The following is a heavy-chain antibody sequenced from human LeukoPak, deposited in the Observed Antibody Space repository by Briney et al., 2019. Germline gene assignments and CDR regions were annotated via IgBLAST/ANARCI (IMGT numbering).Heavy chain of an antibody. CDR2: IYHSGST. D-gene: IGHD2-2*01. J-gene: IGHJ5*02. Sequence: PSETLSLTCTVSGGSISSGSYYWSWIRQPPGKGLEWIGYIYHSGSTYYNPSLKSRVTISVDRSKNQFSLKLSSVTAADTAVYYCARGVLVEVPAAMRGGNWFDPWGQGTLVTVSS. CDR1: GGSISSGSYY. CDR3: ARGVLVEVPAAMRGGNWFDP. V-gene: IGHV4-30-2*01.